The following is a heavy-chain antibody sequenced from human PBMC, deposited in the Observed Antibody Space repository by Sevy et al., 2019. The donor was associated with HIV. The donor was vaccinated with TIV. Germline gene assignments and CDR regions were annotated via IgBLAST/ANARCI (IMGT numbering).Heavy chain of an antibody. D-gene: IGHD3-22*01. CDR2: IYYSGST. J-gene: IGHJ6*02. CDR3: ARGAGEYYYDSSGYYFHYYGMDV. Sequence: SETLSLTCTVSGGSINSGGDYWSWIRQHPGKGLEWIGYIYYSGSTYYSPSLKSRVTISVDKSKNQFSLKLTSVTAAETAVYYCARGAGEYYYDSSGYYFHYYGMDVWGQGTTVTVSS. CDR1: GGSINSGGDY. V-gene: IGHV4-31*03.